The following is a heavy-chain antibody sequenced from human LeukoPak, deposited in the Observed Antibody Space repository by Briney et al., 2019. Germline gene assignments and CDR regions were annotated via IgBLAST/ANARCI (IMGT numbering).Heavy chain of an antibody. CDR1: GGSISSYY. D-gene: IGHD2-2*02. Sequence: SETLSLTCTVSGGSISSYYWSWIRQPPGKGLEWIGYIYYSGSTNYNPSLMSRVTISVDTSKNQFSLKLSSVTAADTAVYYCAGRAQTRYCSSTSCSTPEPFDYWGQGTLVTVSS. CDR2: IYYSGST. J-gene: IGHJ4*02. V-gene: IGHV4-59*01. CDR3: AGRAQTRYCSSTSCSTPEPFDY.